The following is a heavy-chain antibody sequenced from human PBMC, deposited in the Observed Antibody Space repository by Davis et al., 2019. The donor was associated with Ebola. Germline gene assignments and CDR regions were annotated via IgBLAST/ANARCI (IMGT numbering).Heavy chain of an antibody. CDR1: GFTFSGSA. J-gene: IGHJ4*02. CDR2: IRSKANSYAT. V-gene: IGHV3-73*01. D-gene: IGHD6-19*01. CDR3: TRGGSGWDDY. Sequence: ETLSLTCAASGFTFSGSAMHWVRQASGKGLEWVGRIRSKANSYATAYAASVKGRFTISRDDSKNTAYLQMNSLKTEDTAVYYCTRGGSGWDDYWGQGTLVTVSS.